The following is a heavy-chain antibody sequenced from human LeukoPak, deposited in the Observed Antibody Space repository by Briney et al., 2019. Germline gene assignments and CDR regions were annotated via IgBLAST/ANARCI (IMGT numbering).Heavy chain of an antibody. J-gene: IGHJ4*02. CDR3: AKEREYSSGWYNFDY. V-gene: IGHV3-48*01. CDR2: ISISGNMI. D-gene: IGHD6-19*01. Sequence: TGGSLRLSCAASGFTFSSYSMNWVRQAPGKGLEWVSYISISGNMIYYADSVKGRFTISRDNSENTLYLQMNSLRAEDTAVYYCAKEREYSSGWYNFDYWGQGPRSPSPQ. CDR1: GFTFSSYS.